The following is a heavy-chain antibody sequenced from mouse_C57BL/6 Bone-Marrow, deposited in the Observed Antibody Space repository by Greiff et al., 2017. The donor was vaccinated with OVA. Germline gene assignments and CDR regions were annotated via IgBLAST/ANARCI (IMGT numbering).Heavy chain of an antibody. D-gene: IGHD1-1*02. J-gene: IGHJ4*01. V-gene: IGHV1-63*01. CDR2: IYPGGGYT. Sequence: VQLQESGAELVRPGTSVKMSCKASGYTFTNYWIGWAKQRPGHGLEWIGDIYPGGGYTNYNEKFKGKATLTADKSSSTAYMQFSSLTSEDSAIYYCARGRWWNYAMDYWGQGTSVTVSS. CDR1: GYTFTNYW. CDR3: ARGRWWNYAMDY.